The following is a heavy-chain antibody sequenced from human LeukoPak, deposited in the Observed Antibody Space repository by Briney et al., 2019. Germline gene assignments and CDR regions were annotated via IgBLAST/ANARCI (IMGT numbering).Heavy chain of an antibody. CDR1: GGSLSGYY. CDR2: INHSGDT. V-gene: IGHV4-34*01. J-gene: IGHJ4*02. D-gene: IGHD3-10*01. CDR3: AREANSYDSGTYAWFDY. Sequence: PSETLSLTCAVYGGSLSGYYWSWIRQPPGKGLEWIGEINHSGDTNYNPSLKNRVTISSDTSKDQFSLKLSSVTAAGTAIYHCAREANSYDSGTYAWFDYWGQGTLVTVSS.